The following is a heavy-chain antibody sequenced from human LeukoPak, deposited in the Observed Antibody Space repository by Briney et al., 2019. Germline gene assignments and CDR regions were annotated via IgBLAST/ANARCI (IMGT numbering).Heavy chain of an antibody. D-gene: IGHD1-26*01. V-gene: IGHV1-18*01. J-gene: IGHJ4*02. Sequence: ASVKVSCKASGYAFTNYAISWVRQAPGQGLEWMGWISVYNGNTNYAQKLQGRVTMTADTSTTTAYMELSRLRSNDTAVYYCARVRGSYRPAYDYWGQGTLVTVSS. CDR1: GYAFTNYA. CDR3: ARVRGSYRPAYDY. CDR2: ISVYNGNT.